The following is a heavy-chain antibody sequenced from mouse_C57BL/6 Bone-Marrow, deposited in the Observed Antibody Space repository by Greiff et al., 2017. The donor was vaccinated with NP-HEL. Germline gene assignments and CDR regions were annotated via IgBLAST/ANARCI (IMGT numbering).Heavy chain of an antibody. V-gene: IGHV6-3*01. CDR3: TGRIHYYGSSYYAMDY. CDR1: GFTFSNYW. D-gene: IGHD1-1*01. CDR2: IRLKSDNYAT. J-gene: IGHJ4*01. Sequence: EVMLVESGGGLVQPGGSMKLSCVASGFTFSNYWMNWVRQSPEKGLEWVAQIRLKSDNYATHYAESVKGRFTISRDDSKSSVYLQMNNLRAEDTGIYYCTGRIHYYGSSYYAMDYWGQGTSVTVSS.